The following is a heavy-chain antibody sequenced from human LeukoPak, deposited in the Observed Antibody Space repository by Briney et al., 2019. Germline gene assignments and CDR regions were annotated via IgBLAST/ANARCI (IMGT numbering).Heavy chain of an antibody. Sequence: GGSLRLSCAASGFTFSNYAMSWVRQAPGKGLEWVSGINVSGGSTFYADSVRGRFTISRDNSKNSLYLQMNSLRAEDTAVYYCARADIVEDYWGQGTLVTVSS. J-gene: IGHJ4*02. CDR1: GFTFSNYA. D-gene: IGHD2-15*01. V-gene: IGHV3-23*01. CDR3: ARADIVEDY. CDR2: INVSGGST.